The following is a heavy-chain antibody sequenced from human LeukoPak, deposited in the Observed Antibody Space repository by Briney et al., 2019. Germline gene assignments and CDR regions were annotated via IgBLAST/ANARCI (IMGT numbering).Heavy chain of an antibody. CDR3: ARGGLSSYYDFWNPRDYFDY. CDR1: GGTFSSYA. V-gene: IGHV1-69*04. Sequence: ASVKVSCKASGGTFSSYAISWVRQAPGQGLEWMGRIIPILGIANYAQKFQGRVTITADKSTSTAYMELSSLRSEDTAVYYCARGGLSSYYDFWNPRDYFDYWGQGTLVTVSS. D-gene: IGHD3-3*01. CDR2: IIPILGIA. J-gene: IGHJ4*02.